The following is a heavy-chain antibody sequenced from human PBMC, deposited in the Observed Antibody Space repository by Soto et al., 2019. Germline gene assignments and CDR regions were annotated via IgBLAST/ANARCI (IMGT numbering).Heavy chain of an antibody. J-gene: IGHJ4*02. CDR1: GRSINSGGYY. CDR3: ARGDRQSGYSSSWVFDY. Sequence: QVQLQESGPGLVKPSQTLSLICTVSGRSINSGGYYWNWIRQHPGKGLEWIGYIFYIGSTYYNTFRRSRVTISADTSETQFSLNLSSVTAADTAVYFCARGDRQSGYSSSWVFDYWGQGTLVNVSS. D-gene: IGHD6-13*01. CDR2: IFYIGST. V-gene: IGHV4-31*03.